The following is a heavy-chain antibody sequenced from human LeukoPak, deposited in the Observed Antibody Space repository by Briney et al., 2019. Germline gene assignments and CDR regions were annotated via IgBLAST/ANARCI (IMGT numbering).Heavy chain of an antibody. D-gene: IGHD3-22*01. CDR2: MNPNSGNT. CDR1: GYTFTSYD. CDR3: ARVFDSSGYYPYYFDY. V-gene: IGHV1-8*01. J-gene: IGHJ4*02. Sequence: GASVKVPCKASGYTFTSYDINWVRQATGQGLEWMGWMNPNSGNTGYAQKFQGRVTMTRNTSISTAYMELSSLRSEDTAVYYCARVFDSSGYYPYYFDYWGQGTLVTVSS.